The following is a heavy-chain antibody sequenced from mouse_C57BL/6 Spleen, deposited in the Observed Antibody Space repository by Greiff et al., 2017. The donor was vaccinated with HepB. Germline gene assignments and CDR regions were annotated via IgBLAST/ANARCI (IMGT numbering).Heavy chain of an antibody. V-gene: IGHV5-17*01. Sequence: DVKLQESGGGLVKPGGSLKLSCAASGFTFSDHGMHWVRQAPEKGLEWVAYISSGSSTIYYADTVKGRFTISRDNAKNTLFLQMTSLRSEDTAMYYCARRFMGGNLHFDYWGQGTTLTVSS. J-gene: IGHJ2*01. CDR2: ISSGSSTI. CDR3: ARRFMGGNLHFDY. CDR1: GFTFSDHG. D-gene: IGHD2-1*01.